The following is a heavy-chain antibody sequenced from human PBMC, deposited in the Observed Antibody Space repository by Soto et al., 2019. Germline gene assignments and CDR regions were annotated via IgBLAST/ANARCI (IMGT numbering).Heavy chain of an antibody. J-gene: IGHJ6*03. CDR2: IYYSGST. CDR3: ARLDCSSTSCYWYYYYYYMDV. D-gene: IGHD2-2*01. Sequence: SETLSLTCTVSGGSINNHNYHWTWIRQTPGKGLEWIGSIYYSGSTYYNPSLKSRVTISVDTSKNQFSLKLSSVTAADTAVYYCARLDCSSTSCYWYYYYYYMDVWGKGTTVTVSS. V-gene: IGHV4-39*01. CDR1: GGSINNHNYH.